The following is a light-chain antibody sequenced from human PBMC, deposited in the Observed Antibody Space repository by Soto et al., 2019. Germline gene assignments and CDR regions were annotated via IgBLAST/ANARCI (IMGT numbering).Light chain of an antibody. V-gene: IGLV2-8*01. CDR1: SSDVGATDY. CDR3: ISHAGTSNV. Sequence: QSVLTQPPSASGSLGQSVAIACTGTSSDVGATDYVSWYQHHSGKAPKLLLYEVNKRPSGVPDRFSGSKSGNTASLTVSVYQADDDADYYCISHAGTSNVLGTGTKVTVL. CDR2: EVN. J-gene: IGLJ1*01.